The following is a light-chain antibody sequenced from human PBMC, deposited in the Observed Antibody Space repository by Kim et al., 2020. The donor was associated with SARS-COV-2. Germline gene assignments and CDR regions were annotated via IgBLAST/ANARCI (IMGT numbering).Light chain of an antibody. V-gene: IGKV3-11*01. CDR2: DAF. CDR3: QQRGNWPLT. Sequence: EIVLTQSPGTLSLSPAERATLSCRASQRVGSSFAWYQQKPGQAPRLLIYDAFSRATGIPARFSGSGSGTDFTLTISSLEPEDFAVYYCQQRGNWPLTFGQGTKVDIK. CDR1: QRVGSS. J-gene: IGKJ1*01.